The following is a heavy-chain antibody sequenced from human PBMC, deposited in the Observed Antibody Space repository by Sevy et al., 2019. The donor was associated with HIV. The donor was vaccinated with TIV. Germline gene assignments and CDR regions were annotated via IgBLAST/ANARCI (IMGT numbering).Heavy chain of an antibody. CDR3: ARDLNDYNNYMYSFDY. Sequence: GGSLRLSCAVSGFTFSSYSMNWVRQAPGKGLEWVSFISTSGSNKYYADSVKGRFTITRDKAKNSLFLQMNSLRADDTAVYYCARDLNDYNNYMYSFDYWGQGTLVTVSS. D-gene: IGHD4-4*01. CDR1: GFTFSSYS. CDR2: ISTSGSNK. J-gene: IGHJ4*02. V-gene: IGHV3-21*01.